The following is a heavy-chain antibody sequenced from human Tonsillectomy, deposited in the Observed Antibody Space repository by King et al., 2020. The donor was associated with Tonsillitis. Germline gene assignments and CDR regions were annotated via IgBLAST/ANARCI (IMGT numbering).Heavy chain of an antibody. J-gene: IGHJ3*02. V-gene: IGHV4-59*01. CDR1: GGSIGSYY. CDR3: ARGRRYSSNNDAIDI. Sequence: VQLQESGPGLVKPSETLSLTCTVSGGSIGSYYWSWIRQPPGRGLEWIGYISYSGSTNFNPSLKSRVTISLDTSKTQFSLTLSSVTAADTAVYYCARGRRYSSNNDAIDIWGQGTMVTVSS. CDR2: ISYSGST. D-gene: IGHD6-13*01.